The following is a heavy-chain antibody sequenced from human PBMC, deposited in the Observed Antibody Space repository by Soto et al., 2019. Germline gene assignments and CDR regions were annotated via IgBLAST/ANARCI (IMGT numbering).Heavy chain of an antibody. CDR2: INPATGAA. CDR3: ARGGGVGVAGSAAFDM. J-gene: IGHJ3*02. Sequence: QLHLVQSGAVVKKPGASVTVSCSASGYPVTAYYMHWVRQAPGRGLEWMGGINPATGAAKYTQTFRGRVTMPRDTSTSTVFLELSGLTSEDTAVFSCARGGGVGVAGSAAFDMWGQGTLVTVSS. D-gene: IGHD3-3*01. V-gene: IGHV1-2*02. CDR1: GYPVTAYY.